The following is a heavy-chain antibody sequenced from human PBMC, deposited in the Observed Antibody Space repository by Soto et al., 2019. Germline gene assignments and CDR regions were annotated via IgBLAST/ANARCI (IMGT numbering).Heavy chain of an antibody. J-gene: IGHJ6*02. CDR2: IYYTGST. D-gene: IGHD3-3*01. Sequence: SETLSLTCTVSGGSVSSESHYWSWIRQTPGKGLEWIGYIYYTGSTNYNPSLKGRVTMSVDTSRDQVSLRLRSVTRADTAVYYCAREQYDFRSGSYYYAMEAWGQGTKVTVSS. CDR1: GGSVSSESHY. V-gene: IGHV4-61*01. CDR3: AREQYDFRSGSYYYAMEA.